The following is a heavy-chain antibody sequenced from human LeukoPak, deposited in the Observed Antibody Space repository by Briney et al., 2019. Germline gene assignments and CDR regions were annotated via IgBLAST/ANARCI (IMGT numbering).Heavy chain of an antibody. D-gene: IGHD3-10*01. V-gene: IGHV5-51*01. J-gene: IGHJ4*02. CDR2: IYPGDSDT. CDR1: GYSFTSYW. CDR3: ARTYYYGSGSYPFDY. Sequence: PGESLRISCKGSGYSFTSYWIGWVRQLPGKGLEWMGIIYPGDSDTRYSPSFQGQVTISADKSISTAYLQWSSLKASDTAMYYCARTYYYGSGSYPFDYWGQGTLVTVSS.